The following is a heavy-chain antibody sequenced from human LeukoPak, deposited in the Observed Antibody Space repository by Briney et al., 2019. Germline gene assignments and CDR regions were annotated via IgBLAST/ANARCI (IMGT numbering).Heavy chain of an antibody. J-gene: IGHJ3*02. CDR3: ARGNSRSYDFWSGLDAFDI. Sequence: ASVKVSCKASGGTFSSYAISWVRQAPGQGLEWMGGIIPIFGTANYAQKFQGRVTITTDESTSTAYMELSSLRSEDTAVYYCARGNSRSYDFWSGLDAFDIWGQGTMVTVSS. V-gene: IGHV1-69*05. CDR2: IIPIFGTA. D-gene: IGHD3-3*01. CDR1: GGTFSSYA.